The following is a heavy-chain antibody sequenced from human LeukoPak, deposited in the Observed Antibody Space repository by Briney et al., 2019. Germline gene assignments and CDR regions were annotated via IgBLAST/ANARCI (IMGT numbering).Heavy chain of an antibody. D-gene: IGHD2-15*01. V-gene: IGHV3-64*01. CDR3: ARSTGDCSGGTCCSDFDC. J-gene: IGHJ4*02. CDR1: GFTFHTYG. Sequence: GGSLRLSCAASGFTFHTYGMHWVRQAPGKGLEYVSGIGPDGGTTYYAKSVKGRFTISRDNSKNTLYLQMNSLRAEDTAVYYCARSTGDCSGGTCCSDFDCWAREPWSPSPQ. CDR2: IGPDGGTT.